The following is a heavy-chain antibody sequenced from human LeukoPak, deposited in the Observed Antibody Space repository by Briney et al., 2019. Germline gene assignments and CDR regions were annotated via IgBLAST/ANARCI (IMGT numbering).Heavy chain of an antibody. CDR2: ISSNGGST. CDR1: GFPFSSYA. V-gene: IGHV3-64*01. J-gene: IGHJ3*02. CDR3: AKNSGMGGGAFDI. D-gene: IGHD1-26*01. Sequence: GGSLRLSCAASGFPFSSYAMHWVRQTPGKGLESGSAISSNGGSTYYPNSVKGRFTISRDNSKNTLYLKMGSLRAEDTAVYYCAKNSGMGGGAFDIWGQGTMVTVSS.